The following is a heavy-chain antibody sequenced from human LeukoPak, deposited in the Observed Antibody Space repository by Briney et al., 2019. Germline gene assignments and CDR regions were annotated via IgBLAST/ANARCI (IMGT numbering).Heavy chain of an antibody. Sequence: PSETLSLTCTVCGGSIGGSDYYWGWVRQPPGKGLEWIGNFYHSGGTYYNSSLKSRLTMSVDPSKNQFSLKLTAVTAADTAVYYCARLGAVLTSVNWFDPWGQGTLVTVSS. CDR3: ARLGAVLTSVNWFDP. J-gene: IGHJ5*02. D-gene: IGHD4-23*01. CDR2: FYHSGGT. V-gene: IGHV4-39*07. CDR1: GGSIGGSDYY.